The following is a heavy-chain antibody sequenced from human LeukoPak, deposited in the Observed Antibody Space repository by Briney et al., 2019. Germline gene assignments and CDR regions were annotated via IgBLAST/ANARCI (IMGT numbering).Heavy chain of an antibody. D-gene: IGHD1-26*01. CDR3: TRAVGVTDY. J-gene: IGHJ4*02. V-gene: IGHV3-74*01. Sequence: GGSLRLSCAVSGVPFSSYWMHWVRQAPGKGLVWVSHINPDGTTTNYADSVKGRFTISRDNAENTLYLQMNSLRAEDTAVYYCTRAVGVTDYWGQGALVTVSS. CDR1: GVPFSSYW. CDR2: INPDGTTT.